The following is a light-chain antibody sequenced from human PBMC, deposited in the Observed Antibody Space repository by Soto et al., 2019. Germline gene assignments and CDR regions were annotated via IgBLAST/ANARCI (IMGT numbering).Light chain of an antibody. CDR1: QSVSSSY. V-gene: IGKV3-20*01. Sequence: EIVLTQSPGTLSLSPGERATLSCRASQSVSSSYLAWYQQKPGQAPRLRIYGASSMATGIPDRFSGSGSGTDFTLTISRLEPEDLAVSYCQQYGSSPWTFGQGTKVEIK. J-gene: IGKJ1*01. CDR3: QQYGSSPWT. CDR2: GAS.